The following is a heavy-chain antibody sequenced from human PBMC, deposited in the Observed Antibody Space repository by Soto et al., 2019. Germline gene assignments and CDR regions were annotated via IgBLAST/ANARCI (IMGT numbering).Heavy chain of an antibody. CDR2: IYSGDTT. CDR3: AREREGGYFDY. D-gene: IGHD2-15*01. J-gene: IGHJ4*02. Sequence: GGSLRLSCAVSAFTVSTKYMSWVRQAPGKGLEWVSVIYSGDTTYYADSVKGRFTISRDNSKNTLYLQMNSLRAEDTAVYYCAREREGGYFDYWGQGTLVTVSS. V-gene: IGHV3-53*01. CDR1: AFTVSTKY.